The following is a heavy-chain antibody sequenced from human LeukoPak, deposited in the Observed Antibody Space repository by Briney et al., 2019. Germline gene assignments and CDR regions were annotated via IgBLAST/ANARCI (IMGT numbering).Heavy chain of an antibody. D-gene: IGHD3-10*01. J-gene: IGHJ4*02. V-gene: IGHV3-11*04. CDR2: ISSSGSTI. CDR1: GFTFSDYY. Sequence: GGSLRLSCAASGFTFSDYYMSWIRQAPGKGLEWVSYISSSGSTIYYADSVKGRFTTSRDNAKNSLYLQMNSLRAEDTAVYYCASIWFGELLIDYWGQGTLVTVSS. CDR3: ASIWFGELLIDY.